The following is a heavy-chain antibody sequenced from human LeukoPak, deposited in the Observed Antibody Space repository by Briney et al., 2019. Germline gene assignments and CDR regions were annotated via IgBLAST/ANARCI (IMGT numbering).Heavy chain of an antibody. J-gene: IGHJ5*02. Sequence: GGSLRLSCAASGFTFSNYAMSWVRQAPGKGLEWVSAISGSGGSTYYADSVKGRFTISRDNSKNTLYLQMNSLRADDTAVYYCAKGVGITTIVVDRFDPWGQGTLVTVSS. CDR2: ISGSGGST. CDR1: GFTFSNYA. D-gene: IGHD3-22*01. V-gene: IGHV3-23*01. CDR3: AKGVGITTIVVDRFDP.